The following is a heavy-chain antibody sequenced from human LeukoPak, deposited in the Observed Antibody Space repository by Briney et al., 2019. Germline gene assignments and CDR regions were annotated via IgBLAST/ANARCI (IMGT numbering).Heavy chain of an antibody. CDR1: GFTFSNYA. V-gene: IGHV3-30-3*01. D-gene: IGHD3-22*01. Sequence: GRSLRLSCAASGFTFSNYAMHWVRQAPGKGLEWVAVISYDGSNKYYADSVKGRFTISRDNSKNTLYLQMNSLRAEDTAVYYCARDTDYYDSSGYYYGAFDIWGQGTMVTVSS. CDR2: ISYDGSNK. J-gene: IGHJ3*02. CDR3: ARDTDYYDSSGYYYGAFDI.